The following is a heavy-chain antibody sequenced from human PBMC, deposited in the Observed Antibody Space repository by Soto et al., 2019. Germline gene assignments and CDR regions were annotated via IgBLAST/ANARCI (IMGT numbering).Heavy chain of an antibody. CDR2: INHSGST. Sequence: QVQLQQWDAGLLKPSETLSLTCAVYGGSFSGYYWSWIRQPPGKGLEWIGEINHSGSTNYNPSLKSRVTISVDTSKNQFSLKLSSVTAADTAVYYCARGLDSSGWYDYWGQGTLVTVSS. CDR1: GGSFSGYY. CDR3: ARGLDSSGWYDY. D-gene: IGHD6-19*01. J-gene: IGHJ4*02. V-gene: IGHV4-34*01.